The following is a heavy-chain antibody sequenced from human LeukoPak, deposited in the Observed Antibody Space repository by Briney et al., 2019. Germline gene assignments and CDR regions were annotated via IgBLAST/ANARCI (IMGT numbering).Heavy chain of an antibody. J-gene: IGHJ5*02. CDR2: INHSGST. Sequence: PSETLSLTCAVYGGSFSGYYWSWIRQPPGKGLEWIGEINHSGSTNYNPSLKSRVTISVDTSKNQFSLKLSSVTAADTAVYYCARGLGYSSSSRSGNWSDPWGQGTLVTVSS. V-gene: IGHV4-34*01. CDR3: ARGLGYSSSSRSGNWSDP. CDR1: GGSFSGYY. D-gene: IGHD6-6*01.